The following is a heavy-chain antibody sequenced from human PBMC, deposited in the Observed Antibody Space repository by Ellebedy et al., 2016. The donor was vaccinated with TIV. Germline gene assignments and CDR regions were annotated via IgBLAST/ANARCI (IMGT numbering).Heavy chain of an antibody. CDR2: IYYRGNT. CDR1: GGSFNDYY. J-gene: IGHJ4*02. CDR3: ARYSYGPIDY. D-gene: IGHD5-18*01. V-gene: IGHV4-39*01. Sequence: SETLSLXXGVYGGSFNDYYWGWIRQPPGKGLEWIGSIYYRGNTYYNPSLKSRVTISVDTSKNQFSLRLSSVTAADTAVYYCARYSYGPIDYWGQGPLVTVSS.